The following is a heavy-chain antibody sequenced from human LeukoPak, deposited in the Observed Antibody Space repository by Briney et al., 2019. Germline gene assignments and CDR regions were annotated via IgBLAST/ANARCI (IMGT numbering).Heavy chain of an antibody. CDR3: ARSTTDYFDY. CDR1: GFTVSSNY. Sequence: PGGSLRLSCAASGFTVSSNYMSWVRQAPGKGLEWVSVIYSGGSTYYADSVKGRFTISRDNSRNTRYLQMNSLRAEDTAVYYCARSTTDYFDYWGQGTLVTVSS. J-gene: IGHJ4*02. V-gene: IGHV3-53*01. D-gene: IGHD4-17*01. CDR2: IYSGGST.